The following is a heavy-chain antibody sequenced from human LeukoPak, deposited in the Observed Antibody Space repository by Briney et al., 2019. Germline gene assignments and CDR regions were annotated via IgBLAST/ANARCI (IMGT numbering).Heavy chain of an antibody. V-gene: IGHV3-23*01. D-gene: IGHD1-1*01. Sequence: GGSLRLSCAASGFIISGYAMSWVRQAPGKGLEWVSSISYSGDGTKYADSVKGRCTISREDSKNTLYLQMNSLRAEDTAVYYCAKGDTPDNSYNYFAPWDQGTLVTVSS. J-gene: IGHJ5*02. CDR1: GFIISGYA. CDR3: AKGDTPDNSYNYFAP. CDR2: ISYSGDGT.